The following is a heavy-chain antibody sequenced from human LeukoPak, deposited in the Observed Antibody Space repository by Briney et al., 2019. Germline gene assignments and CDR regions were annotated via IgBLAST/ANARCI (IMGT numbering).Heavy chain of an antibody. CDR2: SRNKADSYTT. Sequence: GKSLRLSCAASGFTISDHYMDWVRQAPGKGLEWVGRSRNKADSYTTYYAASVKGRFTISRDDSKNSLYLQMNSLKAEDTAVYYCTRHFFSEWGQGTLVTVSS. V-gene: IGHV3-72*01. CDR3: TRHFFSE. CDR1: GFTISDHY. J-gene: IGHJ4*02. D-gene: IGHD3-3*02.